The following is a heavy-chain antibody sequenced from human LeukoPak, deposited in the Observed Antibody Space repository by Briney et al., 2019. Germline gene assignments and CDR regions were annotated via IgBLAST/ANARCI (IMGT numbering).Heavy chain of an antibody. CDR2: VYYSGST. D-gene: IGHD6-19*01. V-gene: IGHV4-61*05. CDR3: AREGSVAGLDY. J-gene: IGHJ4*02. Sequence: SETLSLTCTVSGGSISSSSYYWGWIRQPPGKGLEWIGYVYYSGSTNYNPSLKSRVTISVDTSKNQFSLKLSSVTAADTAVYYCAREGSVAGLDYWGQGTLVTVSS. CDR1: GGSISSSSYY.